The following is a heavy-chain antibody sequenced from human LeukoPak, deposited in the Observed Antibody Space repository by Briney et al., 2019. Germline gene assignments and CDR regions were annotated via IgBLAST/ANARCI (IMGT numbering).Heavy chain of an antibody. CDR1: GDYISSSNYY. Sequence: SETLSLTCTLPGDYISSSNYYWGWIRQPPGKGLEWIGDIYYSGSTYYNASLKSRVSISIDTSNNHFSLHLSSLTAADTALYYCARRRYYDSTGYLDWGHGTLVTVSS. CDR2: IYYSGST. V-gene: IGHV4-39*02. D-gene: IGHD3-22*01. J-gene: IGHJ1*01. CDR3: ARRRYYDSTGYLD.